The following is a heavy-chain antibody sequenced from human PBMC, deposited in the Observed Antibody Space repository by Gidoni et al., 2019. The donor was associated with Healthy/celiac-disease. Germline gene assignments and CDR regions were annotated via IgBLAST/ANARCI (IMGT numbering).Heavy chain of an antibody. J-gene: IGHJ6*02. D-gene: IGHD3-16*01. CDR3: ARAPRFKYYYGMDV. Sequence: EVQLVESGGGLVQPGGSLRLSCAASGFTFSSYEMNWVRQAPGKGLEWVSYISSSGSTIYYADSVKGRFTISRDNAKNSLYLQMNSLRAEDTAVYYCARAPRFKYYYGMDVWGQGTTVTVSS. V-gene: IGHV3-48*03. CDR2: ISSSGSTI. CDR1: GFTFSSYE.